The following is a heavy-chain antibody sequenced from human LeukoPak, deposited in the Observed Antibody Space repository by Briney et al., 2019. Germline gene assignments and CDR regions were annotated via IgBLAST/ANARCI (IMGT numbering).Heavy chain of an antibody. V-gene: IGHV1-69*05. D-gene: IGHD3-22*01. Sequence: ASVKVSCKASGGTFSGYTISWVRQAPGQGLEWMGRIIPIFGTANYAQKFQGRVTITTDESTSTAYMELSSLRSEDTAVYYCARERVTMIVVVGTSPDAFDIWGQGTMVTVSS. CDR3: ARERVTMIVVVGTSPDAFDI. CDR1: GGTFSGYT. J-gene: IGHJ3*02. CDR2: IIPIFGTA.